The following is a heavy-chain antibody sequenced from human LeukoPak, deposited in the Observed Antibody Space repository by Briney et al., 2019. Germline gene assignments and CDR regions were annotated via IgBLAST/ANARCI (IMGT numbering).Heavy chain of an antibody. CDR2: IRYDGSNK. D-gene: IGHD6-13*01. CDR3: AKDYSSSWGHDAFDI. V-gene: IGHV3-30*02. Sequence: GGSLRLSCAASGFTFSSYGMHWVRRAPGKGLEWVAFIRYDGSNKYYADSVKGRFTISRDNSKNTLYLQMNSLRAEDTAVYYCAKDYSSSWGHDAFDIWGQGTMVTVSS. CDR1: GFTFSSYG. J-gene: IGHJ3*02.